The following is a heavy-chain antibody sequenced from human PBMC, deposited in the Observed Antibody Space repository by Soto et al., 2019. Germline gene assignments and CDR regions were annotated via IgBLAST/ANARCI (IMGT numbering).Heavy chain of an antibody. CDR3: ARKGSGDYALDY. J-gene: IGHJ4*02. D-gene: IGHD4-17*01. Sequence: SGPTLVNPTQTLTLTSTLSGFSLSTGGVGVGWIRQSPGKALEWLAVIYWDDVKHYSPSLERRLTITKDTSESEVVLTMTNMDPVDTATYYCARKGSGDYALDYWGQGILVTVSS. CDR2: IYWDDVK. V-gene: IGHV2-5*02. CDR1: GFSLSTGGVG.